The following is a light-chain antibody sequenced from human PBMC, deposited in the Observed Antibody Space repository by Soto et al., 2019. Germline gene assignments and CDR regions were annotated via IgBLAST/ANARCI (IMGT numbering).Light chain of an antibody. J-gene: IGLJ2*01. Sequence: QSVLTQPTSASGTPGQRVTISCSGSNSNIGSNYVYWYRQLPGTAPKLLIYRTNQRPSGVPDRFSGSKSGTSASLAISGPRYEDEADYFWAAWNDSQGIFGGRTKLTVL. CDR1: NSNIGSNY. CDR2: RTN. V-gene: IGLV1-47*01. CDR3: AAWNDSQGI.